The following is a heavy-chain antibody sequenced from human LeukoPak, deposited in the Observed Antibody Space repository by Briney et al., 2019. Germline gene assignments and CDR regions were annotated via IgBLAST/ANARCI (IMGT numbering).Heavy chain of an antibody. J-gene: IGHJ4*02. CDR3: ARLPGGIYLFDY. CDR1: GGSISSSSYY. V-gene: IGHV4-39*01. D-gene: IGHD1-26*01. Sequence: SETLSLTCTVSGGSISSSSYYWGWIRQPPGKGLEWIGSIYYSGSTYYNPSLKSRVTISVDTSKNQFSLKLSSVTAADTAVYYCARLPGGIYLFDYWGQGTLVTVSS. CDR2: IYYSGST.